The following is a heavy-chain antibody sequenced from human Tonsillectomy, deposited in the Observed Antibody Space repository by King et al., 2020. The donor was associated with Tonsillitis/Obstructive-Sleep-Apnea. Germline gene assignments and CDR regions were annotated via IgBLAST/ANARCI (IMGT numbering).Heavy chain of an antibody. CDR2: INHSGST. J-gene: IGHJ4*02. Sequence: VQLQQWGAGLLKPSETLSLTCAVYGGSFSGYYWSWIRQPPGKGLEWIGEINHSGSTNYNPSLKSRVTISVDTSKNQFSLNLISVTAADTAVYYGARGYSSSSGFAYWGQGTLVTVSS. D-gene: IGHD6-6*01. CDR3: ARGYSSSSGFAY. V-gene: IGHV4-34*01. CDR1: GGSFSGYY.